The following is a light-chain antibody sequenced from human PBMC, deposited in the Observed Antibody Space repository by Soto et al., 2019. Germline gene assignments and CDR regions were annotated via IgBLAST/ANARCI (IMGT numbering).Light chain of an antibody. CDR3: QQYCSSAPYT. V-gene: IGKV3-20*01. J-gene: IGKJ2*01. CDR2: GAS. Sequence: EIVLTQSAGTLSLSPGERATLSCRASQSVSNNYLAWYQKKPGQAPRLLIYGASTRASDVPERFSGSGSGTDFTLTISRLEPEDFAVYYCQQYCSSAPYTFGQGTKLQIK. CDR1: QSVSNNY.